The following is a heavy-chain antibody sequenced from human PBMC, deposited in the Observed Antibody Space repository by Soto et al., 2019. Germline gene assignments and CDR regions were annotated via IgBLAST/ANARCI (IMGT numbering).Heavy chain of an antibody. CDR2: IYYSGST. D-gene: IGHD4-17*01. V-gene: IGHV4-31*03. J-gene: IGHJ4*02. CDR1: GGSISSGGYY. Sequence: SETLSLTCTVSGGSISSGGYYWSWIRQHPGKGLEWIGYIYYSGSTYYNPSLKSRVTISVDTSKNKFSLKLSSVTAADTAVYYCARWDPELDYGDRDYWGQGTLVTVSS. CDR3: ARWDPELDYGDRDY.